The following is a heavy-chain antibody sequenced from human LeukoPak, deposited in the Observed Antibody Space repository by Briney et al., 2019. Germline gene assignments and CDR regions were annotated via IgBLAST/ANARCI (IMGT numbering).Heavy chain of an antibody. CDR1: GYTFTSYY. CDR2: INPSGGST. Sequence: ASVKVSCKASGYTFTSYYMHWVRQAPGQGLEWMGIINPSGGSTSYAQKFQGRVTMTRDTSTSTVYMELSSLRSEDTAVYYCARSRYFDWYLLPNFDYWGQGTLVTVSS. J-gene: IGHJ4*02. CDR3: ARSRYFDWYLLPNFDY. V-gene: IGHV1-46*01. D-gene: IGHD3-9*01.